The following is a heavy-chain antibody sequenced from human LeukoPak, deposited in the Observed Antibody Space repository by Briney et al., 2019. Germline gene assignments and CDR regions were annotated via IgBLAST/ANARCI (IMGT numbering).Heavy chain of an antibody. CDR1: GYTFTSYG. Sequence: ASVKVSCKASGYTFTSYGISWVRQAPGQGLEWMGWISAYNGNTNYAQKLQGRVTMTTDTSTSTAYMELRSLRSDDTAVYYCARGWGPMGDVVVPAAIIAPIDYWGQGTLVTVSS. V-gene: IGHV1-18*01. CDR2: ISAYNGNT. J-gene: IGHJ4*02. D-gene: IGHD2-2*02. CDR3: ARGWGPMGDVVVPAAIIAPIDY.